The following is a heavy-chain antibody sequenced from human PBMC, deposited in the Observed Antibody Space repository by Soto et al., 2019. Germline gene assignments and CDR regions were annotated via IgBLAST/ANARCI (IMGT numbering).Heavy chain of an antibody. D-gene: IGHD1-7*01. Sequence: TVAGGARINLSCYRRRTKSPLGKGLEWIGNIYYSGSTNYNPSLKSRVTISVDTSKNQFYLKLSSVTVADTAEYYCARVFGQLTGTNTIFRWFEPSRQGTLVT. J-gene: IGHJ5*02. V-gene: IGHV4-61*01. CDR2: IYYSGST. CDR3: ARVFGQLTGTNTIFRWFEP. CDR1: GGARINLSCY.